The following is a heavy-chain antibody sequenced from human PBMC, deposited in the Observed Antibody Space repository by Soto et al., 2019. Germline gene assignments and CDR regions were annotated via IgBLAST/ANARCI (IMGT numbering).Heavy chain of an antibody. CDR1: GYTFTSYG. D-gene: IGHD5-18*01. CDR2: ISAYNGNT. CDR3: ARRSAYSYGYWFDP. V-gene: IGHV1-18*01. J-gene: IGHJ5*02. Sequence: ASVKVSCKASGYTFTSYGISWVRQAPGQGLEWMGWISAYNGNTNYAQKLQGRVTMTTDTSTSTAYMELRGLRSDDTAVYYCARRSAYSYGYWFDPWGQGTLVTVSS.